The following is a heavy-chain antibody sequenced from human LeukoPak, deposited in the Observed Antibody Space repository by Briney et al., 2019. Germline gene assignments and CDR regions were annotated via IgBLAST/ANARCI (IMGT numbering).Heavy chain of an antibody. D-gene: IGHD2-15*01. CDR1: GGSISSYY. J-gene: IGHJ4*02. Sequence: PSETLSLTCTVSGGSISSYYWSWIRQPPGKGLEWIGYIYYSGSTNYNPSLKSRVTISVDTSKNQFSLKLSSVTAADTAVYYCARAVDCSGGSCYPFDYWGQGTLVTVSS. CDR2: IYYSGST. V-gene: IGHV4-59*01. CDR3: ARAVDCSGGSCYPFDY.